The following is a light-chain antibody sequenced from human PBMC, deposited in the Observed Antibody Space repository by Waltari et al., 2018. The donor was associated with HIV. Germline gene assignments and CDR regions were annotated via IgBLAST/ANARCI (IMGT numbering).Light chain of an antibody. CDR3: NSYTSSSTHVV. J-gene: IGLJ2*01. CDR1: IQPGGGYNH. V-gene: IGLV2-14*01. Sequence: QSALPQPAFVSGSPGLSMTIASIVSIQPGGGYNHVSLYQQHPAKALKLMIYEVSIRPSGVPNRFSGSTSGNTASLTISGLHAEDEADYYCNSYTSSSTHVVFGGGTKLTVL. CDR2: EVS.